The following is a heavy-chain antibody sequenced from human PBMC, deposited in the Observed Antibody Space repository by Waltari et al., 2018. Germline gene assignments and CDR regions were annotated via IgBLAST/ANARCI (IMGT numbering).Heavy chain of an antibody. Sequence: QVQLVQSGAEVKKPGASVKVSCTASGYTFTSYDINWVRQATGQGLELMGWMNPNSGNTGYAQKFQGRVTMTRNTSISTAYMELSSLRSEDTAVYYCAATDDYYDSSGPKDVWGQGTTVTVSS. CDR2: MNPNSGNT. D-gene: IGHD3-22*01. CDR3: AATDDYYDSSGPKDV. CDR1: GYTFTSYD. J-gene: IGHJ6*02. V-gene: IGHV1-8*01.